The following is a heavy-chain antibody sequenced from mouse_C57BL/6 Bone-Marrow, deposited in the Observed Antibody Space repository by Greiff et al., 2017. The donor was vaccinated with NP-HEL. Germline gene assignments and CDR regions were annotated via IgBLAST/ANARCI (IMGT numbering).Heavy chain of an antibody. Sequence: VQLQQPGAELVRPGSSVKLSCKASGYTFTSYWMDWVKQRPGQGLEWIGNIYPSDSETHYNQKFKDKATLTVDKSSSTAYMQLSSLTSEDSAVYYCARWWDYDYEGYAMDYWGQGTSVTVSS. J-gene: IGHJ4*01. CDR1: GYTFTSYW. D-gene: IGHD2-4*01. V-gene: IGHV1-61*01. CDR2: IYPSDSET. CDR3: ARWWDYDYEGYAMDY.